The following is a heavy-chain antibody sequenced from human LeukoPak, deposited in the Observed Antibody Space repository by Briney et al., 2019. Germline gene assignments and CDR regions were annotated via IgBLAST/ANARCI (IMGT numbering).Heavy chain of an antibody. D-gene: IGHD3-10*01. V-gene: IGHV4-30-2*01. CDR3: VRGPKPMVRGVTLFDY. Sequence: SQTLSLTCAVSGGSISSGGYSWSWIRQPPGKGLEWFGSIYHSGSTNYNPSLKSRDTISVDRSKNQFSLKLSSVTAADTAVYYCVRGPKPMVRGVTLFDYWGQGTLVTVSS. CDR2: IYHSGST. J-gene: IGHJ4*02. CDR1: GGSISSGGYS.